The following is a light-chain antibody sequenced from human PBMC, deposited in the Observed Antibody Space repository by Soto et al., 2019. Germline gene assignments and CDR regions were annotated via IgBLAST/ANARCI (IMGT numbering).Light chain of an antibody. J-gene: IGLJ3*02. CDR3: LLFYSGPRV. V-gene: IGLV7-46*01. Sequence: QAVVTQEPSLTVSPGGTVTLTWDSSTGAVTSGHYPYWFQQKPGQAPRTLIYDTNNKHSWTPARFSGSLLGGKAALTLSGAQPEDEAEYYCLLFYSGPRVFGGGTKLTVL. CDR1: TGAVTSGHY. CDR2: DTN.